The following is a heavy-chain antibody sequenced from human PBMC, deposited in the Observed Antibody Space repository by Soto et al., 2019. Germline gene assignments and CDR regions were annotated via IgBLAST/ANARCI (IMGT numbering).Heavy chain of an antibody. CDR1: GYTFTDYW. Sequence: PGESLKISCKGFGYTFTDYWIGWVRQMPGKGLEWMGIIYPGDSDTKYSPSFQGQVTISVDESINTAYLQWGSLKASDTAMYYCARQYYDFWSGSYTGSSYFDLWGRGTLVTVSS. J-gene: IGHJ2*01. D-gene: IGHD3-3*01. V-gene: IGHV5-51*01. CDR2: IYPGDSDT. CDR3: ARQYYDFWSGSYTGSSYFDL.